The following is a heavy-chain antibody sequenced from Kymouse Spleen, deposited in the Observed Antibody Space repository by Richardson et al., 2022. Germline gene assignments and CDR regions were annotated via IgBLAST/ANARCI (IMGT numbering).Heavy chain of an antibody. Sequence: QVQLQQWGAGLLKPSETLSLTCAVYGGSFSGYYWSWIRQPPGKGLEWIGEINHSGSTNYNPSLKSRVTISVDTSKNQFSLKLSSVTAADTAVYYCARGRGYCTNCYYFDYWGQGTLVTVSS. CDR1: GGSFSGYY. CDR3: ARGRGYCTNCYYFDY. V-gene: IGHV4-34*01. J-gene: IGHJ4*02. CDR2: INHSGST. D-gene: IGHD2-8*01.